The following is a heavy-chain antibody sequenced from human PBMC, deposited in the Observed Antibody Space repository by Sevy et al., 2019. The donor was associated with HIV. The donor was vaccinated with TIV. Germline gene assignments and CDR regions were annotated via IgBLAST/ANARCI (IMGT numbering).Heavy chain of an antibody. CDR3: ARPQRPSGYSSSGDAFDV. CDR1: GVTSSGYA. J-gene: IGHJ3*01. CDR2: IVPSFDLS. V-gene: IGHV1-69*13. Sequence: ASVKVSCKASGVTSSGYAINWVRQTPGQGLEWMGWIVPSFDLSKYAQKFQGRVTFTADESTDTAYMKLSSLRSDDTAVYYCARPQRPSGYSSSGDAFDVWGQGTMVTVSS. D-gene: IGHD6-13*01.